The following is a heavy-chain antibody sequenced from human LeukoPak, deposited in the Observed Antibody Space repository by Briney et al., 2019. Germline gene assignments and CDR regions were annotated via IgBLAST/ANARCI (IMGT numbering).Heavy chain of an antibody. V-gene: IGHV4-34*01. D-gene: IGHD3-9*01. Sequence: SDPLSLICAVYGGPFSGYYWIWMRPPPGKGLEWIGKIHNSGSSNYKSSLKSRVTISIDTSKNQFSLRLSSVTAADTAVYYCARLRYLGGYMDVWGKGTTVTISS. CDR3: ARLRYLGGYMDV. CDR1: GGPFSGYY. J-gene: IGHJ6*03. CDR2: IHNSGSS.